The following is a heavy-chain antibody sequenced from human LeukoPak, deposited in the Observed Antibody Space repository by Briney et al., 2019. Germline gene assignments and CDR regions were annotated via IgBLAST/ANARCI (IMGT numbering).Heavy chain of an antibody. D-gene: IGHD1-20*01. Sequence: PGGSLRLSCAASGFTFRTHDMHWVRQAPGKGLEWVAVISHDGGNKYYADSVKGRFTISRDNAKNSLYLQMSSLRAEDTAVYYCARDRGDNYDYYYGVDVWGQGTTVTVSS. CDR3: ARDRGDNYDYYYGVDV. J-gene: IGHJ6*02. CDR2: ISHDGGNK. V-gene: IGHV3-30*03. CDR1: GFTFRTHD.